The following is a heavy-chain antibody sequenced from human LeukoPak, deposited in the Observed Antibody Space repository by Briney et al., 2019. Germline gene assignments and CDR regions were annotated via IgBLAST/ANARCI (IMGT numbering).Heavy chain of an antibody. Sequence: PGGSLRLSCAASGFTFSSYSMNWVRQAPGKGLEWASYISSSSSPIYYADSVKGRFTISRDNAKNSLYLQMNSLRAEDTAVYYCARDGDGYNADYWGQGTLVTVSS. V-gene: IGHV3-48*01. CDR1: GFTFSSYS. CDR3: ARDGDGYNADY. J-gene: IGHJ4*02. D-gene: IGHD5-24*01. CDR2: ISSSSSPI.